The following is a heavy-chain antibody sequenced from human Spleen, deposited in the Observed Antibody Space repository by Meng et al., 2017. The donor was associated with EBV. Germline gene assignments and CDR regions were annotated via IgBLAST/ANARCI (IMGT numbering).Heavy chain of an antibody. J-gene: IGHJ4*02. D-gene: IGHD5-12*01. CDR3: ARGGGWLPGPHFDY. V-gene: IGHV4-30-2*01. CDR1: GGSNSNGGSP. Sequence: QESGSGLVKPSQTLPLTCIVSGGSNSNGGSPWSWIRQPPGKALEWIGYIYHNGNAKYTPSLKSRVNMSADRSKNHFSLRLTSVTAADTAVFYCARGGGWLPGPHFDYWGQGILVTVSS. CDR2: IYHNGNA.